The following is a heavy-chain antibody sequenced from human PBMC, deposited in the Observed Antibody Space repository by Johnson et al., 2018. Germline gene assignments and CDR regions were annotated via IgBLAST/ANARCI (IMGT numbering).Heavy chain of an antibody. Sequence: VQLVESGGGVVQPGRSLRLSCAASGFTFTSYGMHWVRQAPGKGLEWVAGLWYDGTKKYYADSVKGRFTISRDNSRNTLYLQMNSLRAEDTAVYYCARDLENLGRLGMDVWGQGTTVTVSS. CDR2: LWYDGTKK. CDR3: ARDLENLGRLGMDV. J-gene: IGHJ6*02. V-gene: IGHV3-33*01. CDR1: GFTFTSYG. D-gene: IGHD1-1*01.